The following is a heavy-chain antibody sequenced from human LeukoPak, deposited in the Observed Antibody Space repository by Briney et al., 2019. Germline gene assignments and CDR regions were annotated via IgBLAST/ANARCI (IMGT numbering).Heavy chain of an antibody. CDR3: AKTGYYYGSGSQTYFDY. V-gene: IGHV3-30*18. CDR1: GFTFSSYG. CDR2: ISYDGSNK. D-gene: IGHD3-10*01. Sequence: GGSLRLSCAASGFTFSSYGMHWVRQAPGKGLEWVAVISYDGSNKCYADSVKGRFTISRDNSKNTLYLQMNSLRAEDTAVYYCAKTGYYYGSGSQTYFDYWGQGTLVTVSS. J-gene: IGHJ4*02.